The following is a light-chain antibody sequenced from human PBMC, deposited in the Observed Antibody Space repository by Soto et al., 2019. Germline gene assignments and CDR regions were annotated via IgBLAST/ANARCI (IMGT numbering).Light chain of an antibody. J-gene: IGKJ5*01. CDR3: QQSYSTPIT. V-gene: IGKV1-39*01. Sequence: DIQMSQSPSSLSASVADRVPIPCRASQSISSYLNWYQQKPGKAPKLLIYAASSLQSGVPSRFSGSGSGTDFTLTISSLQPEDFATYYCQQSYSTPITFGQGTRLEIK. CDR2: AAS. CDR1: QSISSY.